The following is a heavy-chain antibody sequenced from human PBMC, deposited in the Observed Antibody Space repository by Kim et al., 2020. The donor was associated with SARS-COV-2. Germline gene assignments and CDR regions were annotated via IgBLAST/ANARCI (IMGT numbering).Heavy chain of an antibody. CDR3: ARDRFDIVATIRRGYYYYGMDV. V-gene: IGHV3-21*01. Sequence: GGSLRLSCAASGFTFSSYSMNWVRQAPGKGLEWVSSISSSSSYIYYADSVKGRFTISRDNAKNSLYLQMNSLRAEDTAVYYCARDRFDIVATIRRGYYYYGMDVWGQGTTVTVSS. D-gene: IGHD5-12*01. J-gene: IGHJ6*02. CDR1: GFTFSSYS. CDR2: ISSSSSYI.